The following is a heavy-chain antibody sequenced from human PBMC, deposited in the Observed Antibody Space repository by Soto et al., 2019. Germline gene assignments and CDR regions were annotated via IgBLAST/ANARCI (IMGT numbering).Heavy chain of an antibody. Sequence: QITLRESGPTLVKPTQTLTLTCTFSGFSLTTSGVGVSWIRQPPGKALEWLALIYWDDDKRYSPSLESRLTINKDTSKNQVVLTMTNMDPVDTATYYCARSPYYYDATGYSLWFDPWGQGTLVTVSS. CDR1: GFSLTTSGVG. CDR3: ARSPYYYDATGYSLWFDP. CDR2: IYWDDDK. V-gene: IGHV2-5*02. D-gene: IGHD3-22*01. J-gene: IGHJ5*02.